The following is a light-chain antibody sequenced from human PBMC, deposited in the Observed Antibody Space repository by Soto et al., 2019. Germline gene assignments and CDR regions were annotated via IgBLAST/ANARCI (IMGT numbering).Light chain of an antibody. Sequence: MTQSPATLSVSPGERATLSCRASQSISSYLNWYQQKPGKAPKLLIYAASNLRSGVPSRFSGSESGTDFTLTISSLQLEDFATYYCQQSHSTPPTFGQGTQVEIK. V-gene: IGKV1-39*01. CDR2: AAS. J-gene: IGKJ1*01. CDR3: QQSHSTPPT. CDR1: QSISSY.